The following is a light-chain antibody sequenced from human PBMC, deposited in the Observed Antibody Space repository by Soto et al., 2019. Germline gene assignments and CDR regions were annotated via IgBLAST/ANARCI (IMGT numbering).Light chain of an antibody. CDR3: SSYAGSNNVV. J-gene: IGLJ2*01. Sequence: QSALTQPPSASGSPGQSVAISCTGTSSDVGGYNYVSWYQQFPGKAPKLIIYEVNKRPSGVPDRFSGSKSGNTASLTVSGLQAEDESDYYCSSYAGSNNVVFGGGTKLTV. CDR2: EVN. CDR1: SSDVGGYNY. V-gene: IGLV2-8*01.